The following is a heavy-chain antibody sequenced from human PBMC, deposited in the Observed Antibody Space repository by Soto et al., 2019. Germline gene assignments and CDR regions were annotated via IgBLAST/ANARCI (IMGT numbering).Heavy chain of an antibody. Sequence: GESLKISCKGSGYSFTSYWIGWVRQMPGKGLEWMGIIYPGDSDTRYSPSFQGQVTISADKSIGTAYLQWSSLKASDTAMYYCARLGPRVRAAERVSNWFDPWGQGTLVTVSS. CDR3: ARLGPRVRAAERVSNWFDP. D-gene: IGHD2-15*01. CDR1: GYSFTSYW. J-gene: IGHJ5*02. CDR2: IYPGDSDT. V-gene: IGHV5-51*01.